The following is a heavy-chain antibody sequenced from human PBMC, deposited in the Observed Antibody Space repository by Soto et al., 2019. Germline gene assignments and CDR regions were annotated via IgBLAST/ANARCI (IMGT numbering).Heavy chain of an antibody. CDR3: ARVNPAAAGPYFDY. CDR1: GGSISSYY. J-gene: IGHJ4*02. D-gene: IGHD6-13*01. V-gene: IGHV4-59*12. Sequence: SETLSLTCTVSGGSISSYYWSWIRQPPGKGLEWIGYIYYSGSTNYNPSLKSRVTISVDTSKNQFSLKLSSVTAADTAVYYCARVNPAAAGPYFDYWGQGTLVTVSS. CDR2: IYYSGST.